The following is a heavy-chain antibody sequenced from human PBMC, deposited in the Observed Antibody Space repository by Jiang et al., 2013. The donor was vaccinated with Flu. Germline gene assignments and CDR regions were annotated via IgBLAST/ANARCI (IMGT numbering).Heavy chain of an antibody. CDR2: IKANNGGT. Sequence: QVQLVESGAEVKKPGASVKVSCKSSGYTFSDYYIHWVRQAPGQGLEWMGWIKANNGGTDYAQKFQGRVTMTRDTSITTAYMELSSLRSDDTAVYFCARVEYSGGWRAFDPWGPGNPGHRSPQ. CDR1: GYTFSDYY. V-gene: IGHV1-2*02. J-gene: IGHJ5*02. CDR3: ARVEYSGGWRAFDP. D-gene: IGHD5-12*01.